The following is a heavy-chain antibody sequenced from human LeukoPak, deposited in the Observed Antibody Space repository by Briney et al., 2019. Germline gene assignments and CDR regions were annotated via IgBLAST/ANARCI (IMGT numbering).Heavy chain of an antibody. CDR1: GDTFTGYY. CDR2: INPKSGGT. V-gene: IGHV1-2*02. Sequence: ASVKVSCKASGDTFTGYYIHWVRQAPGQGLEWMGWINPKSGGTNYAQKFQGRVTMTRDTSISTAYMELSRLTSDDTAVYYCARDLSFYDSGSYFFDYWGQGTLVTVSS. J-gene: IGHJ4*02. CDR3: ARDLSFYDSGSYFFDY. D-gene: IGHD3-10*01.